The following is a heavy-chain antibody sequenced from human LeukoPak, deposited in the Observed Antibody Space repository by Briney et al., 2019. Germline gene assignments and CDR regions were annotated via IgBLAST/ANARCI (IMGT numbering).Heavy chain of an antibody. J-gene: IGHJ6*03. CDR3: ARGRPPRYSSSSRGNKKTNYYYYMDV. CDR1: GGSISNIGYY. CDR2: IYYSGST. D-gene: IGHD6-6*01. Sequence: SETLSLTCTVSGGSISNIGYYWGWIRQPPGKGLEWIGSIYYSGSTYYNPSLKSRVTISGDTSKNQFSLRLSSVTAADTAVYYCARGRPPRYSSSSRGNKKTNYYYYMDVWGKGTTVTVSS. V-gene: IGHV4-39*07.